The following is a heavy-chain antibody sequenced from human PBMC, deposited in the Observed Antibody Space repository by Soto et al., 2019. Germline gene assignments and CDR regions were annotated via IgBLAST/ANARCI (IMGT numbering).Heavy chain of an antibody. V-gene: IGHV3-30-3*01. CDR1: GFTFSSYA. J-gene: IGHJ3*01. CDR2: ISYDGSSE. Sequence: QVQLVESGGGVVQPGRSLRLSCAASGFTFSSYAMHWVRQAPGKGLEWVAVISYDGSSEYFADSVKGRFTISRDNSKKTLYLQMNSLRAEDTAVYYCARGAVTTLRVYAFDFWGQGTMVTVSS. D-gene: IGHD4-17*01. CDR3: ARGAVTTLRVYAFDF.